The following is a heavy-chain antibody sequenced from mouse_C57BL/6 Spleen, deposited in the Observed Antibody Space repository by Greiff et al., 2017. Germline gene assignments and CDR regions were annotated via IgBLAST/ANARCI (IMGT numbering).Heavy chain of an antibody. D-gene: IGHD1-1*01. CDR2: INPYNGGT. Sequence: EVKLMESGPVLVKPGASVKMSCKASGYTFTDYYMNWVKQSHGKSLEWIGVINPYNGGTSYNQKFKGKATLTVDKSSSTAYMELNSLTSEDSAVXYCARRTTVVGDYAMDYWGQGTSVTVSS. CDR3: ARRTTVVGDYAMDY. CDR1: GYTFTDYY. V-gene: IGHV1-19*01. J-gene: IGHJ4*01.